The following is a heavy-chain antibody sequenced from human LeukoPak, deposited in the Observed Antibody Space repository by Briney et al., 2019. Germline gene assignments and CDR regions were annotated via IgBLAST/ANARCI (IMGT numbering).Heavy chain of an antibody. CDR3: ARVRGDSSGFDY. V-gene: IGHV3-33*01. Sequence: GGSLRLSCAASGFTFSSYGMHWVRQAPGKGLEGVAVIWHDGSKKYYGDSVKGRFTISRDNSKNTLYLQMNSLRAEDTAVYYCARVRGDSSGFDYWGQGTLVTVSS. J-gene: IGHJ4*02. CDR1: GFTFSSYG. CDR2: IWHDGSKK. D-gene: IGHD3-22*01.